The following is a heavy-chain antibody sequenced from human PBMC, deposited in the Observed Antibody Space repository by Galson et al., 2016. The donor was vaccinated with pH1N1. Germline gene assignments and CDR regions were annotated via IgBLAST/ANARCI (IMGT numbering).Heavy chain of an antibody. CDR1: GFTFSNFA. D-gene: IGHD6-13*01. CDR3: ASWAEGSQPFVHD. V-gene: IGHV3-23*01. CDR2: LSGSSYVT. J-gene: IGHJ4*02. Sequence: SLRLSCAGSGFTFSNFALSWARQAPGKGLYWVSTLSGSSYVTYYGDSVKGRFTTSRDNSKNTLYLHMNSLRVEDTAVYYCASWAEGSQPFVHDWGQGTLVSVAS.